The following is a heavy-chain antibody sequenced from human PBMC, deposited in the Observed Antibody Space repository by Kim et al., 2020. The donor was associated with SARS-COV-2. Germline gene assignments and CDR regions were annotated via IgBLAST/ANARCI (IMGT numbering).Heavy chain of an antibody. J-gene: IGHJ5*02. V-gene: IGHV4-4*02. Sequence: TNNNPSLKSRVTTSVDKSKNQCSLKQGSVSAADTAVYYCAKTTATFSFDPWGQGTLVTVSS. CDR3: AKTTATFSFDP. D-gene: IGHD4-17*01. CDR2: T.